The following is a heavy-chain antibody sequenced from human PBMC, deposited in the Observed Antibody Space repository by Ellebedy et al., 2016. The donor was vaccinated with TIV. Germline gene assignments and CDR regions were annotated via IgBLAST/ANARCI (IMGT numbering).Heavy chain of an antibody. CDR2: FRSGGSAT. D-gene: IGHD2-2*01. CDR1: GFTFSDYS. Sequence: PGGSLRLSCAASGFTFSDYSMNWVRQAPGKGLEWLSNFRSGGSATFYADSVKGRFTISRDNAKNSLYLQMNSLRAEDTAVYYCARESLGPGTSWFDPWGQGTLVTVSS. J-gene: IGHJ5*02. CDR3: ARESLGPGTSWFDP. V-gene: IGHV3-21*05.